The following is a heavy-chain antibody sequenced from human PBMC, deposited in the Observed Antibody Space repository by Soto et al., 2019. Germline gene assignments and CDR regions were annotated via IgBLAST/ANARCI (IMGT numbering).Heavy chain of an antibody. Sequence: SETLSLSCTVSGGSISSYYWSWIRQPPGKGLEWIGYIYYSGSTNYNPSLKSRVTISVDTSKNQFSLKLSSVTAADTAVYYCARTTGDYVAFDIWGQGTMVTVSS. CDR3: ARTTGDYVAFDI. J-gene: IGHJ3*02. CDR2: IYYSGST. V-gene: IGHV4-59*01. D-gene: IGHD4-17*01. CDR1: GGSISSYY.